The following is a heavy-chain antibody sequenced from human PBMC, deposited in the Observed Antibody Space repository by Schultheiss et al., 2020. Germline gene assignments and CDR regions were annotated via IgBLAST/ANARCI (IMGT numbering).Heavy chain of an antibody. V-gene: IGHV4-4*07. Sequence: ETLSLTCTVSGGSTSSDFWNWVRQPAGKGLEWIGRIYTSGNIDHNPSLRSRVTMSVDTSNNQVSLRMTSVTAADTAVYYCARDYRSSSSWYVLDYWGQGTLVTVSS. CDR2: IYTSGNI. CDR1: GGSTSSDF. CDR3: ARDYRSSSSWYVLDY. J-gene: IGHJ4*02. D-gene: IGHD6-13*01.